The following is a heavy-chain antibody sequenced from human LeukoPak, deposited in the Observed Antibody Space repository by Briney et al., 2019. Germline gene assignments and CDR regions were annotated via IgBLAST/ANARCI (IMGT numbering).Heavy chain of an antibody. CDR3: AREVMGYCSGGSCYGYYYYMDV. J-gene: IGHJ6*03. CDR1: GYTFTSYY. Sequence: ASVKVSCKASGYTFTSYYMHWVRQAPGQGLEWMGIINPSGCSTSYAQKFQGRVTMTRDMSTSTVYMELSSLRSEDTAVYYCAREVMGYCSGGSCYGYYYYMDVWGKGTTVTVSS. V-gene: IGHV1-46*01. D-gene: IGHD2-15*01. CDR2: INPSGCST.